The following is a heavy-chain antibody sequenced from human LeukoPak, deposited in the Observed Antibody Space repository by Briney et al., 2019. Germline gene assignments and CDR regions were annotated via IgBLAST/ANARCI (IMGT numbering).Heavy chain of an antibody. V-gene: IGHV1-2*02. CDR1: GYTFTGYY. CDR3: ARSYYYGSGNVDY. CDR2: INPNSGGT. J-gene: IGHJ4*02. D-gene: IGHD3-10*01. Sequence: GASVKVSCKASGYTFTGYYMHWVRQAPGQGLGWMGWINPNSGGTNYAQKFQGRVTMTRDTSISTAYMELSRLRSDDTAVYYCARSYYYGSGNVDYWGQGTLVTVSS.